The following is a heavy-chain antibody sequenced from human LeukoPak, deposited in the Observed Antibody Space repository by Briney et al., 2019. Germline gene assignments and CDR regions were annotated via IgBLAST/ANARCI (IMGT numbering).Heavy chain of an antibody. CDR1: GFTFSNYG. J-gene: IGHJ4*02. CDR2: IWYDGSYK. Sequence: GGSLRLSCVASGFTFSNYGMHWVRQAPGKGLDWAAVIWYDGSYKYYADSVKGRLTISRENPKNTLYLQMDSLRAEDTAIYYCAKVVQYTASTGTGLDYWGQGTLVTVSS. V-gene: IGHV3-33*06. CDR3: AKVVQYTASTGTGLDY. D-gene: IGHD1-1*01.